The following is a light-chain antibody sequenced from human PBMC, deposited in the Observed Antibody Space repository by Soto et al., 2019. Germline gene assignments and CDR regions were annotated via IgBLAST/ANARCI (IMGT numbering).Light chain of an antibody. CDR3: QHSYSCPLT. J-gene: IGKJ1*01. CDR2: ATS. V-gene: IGKV1-39*01. CDR1: QSIRSY. Sequence: DVEMTQSPSSLSASAGDRVTITCRASQSIRSYLTWYQQKPGKAPKLLIYATSSLQSGVPSRFSGSGSGTDFTLTISSLQPEDFATYYCQHSYSCPLTFGEGTKVDVK.